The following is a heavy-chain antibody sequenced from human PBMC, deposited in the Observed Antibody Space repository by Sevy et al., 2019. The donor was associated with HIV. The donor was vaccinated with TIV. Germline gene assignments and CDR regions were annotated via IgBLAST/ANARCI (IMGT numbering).Heavy chain of an antibody. V-gene: IGHV3-30-3*01. J-gene: IGHJ4*02. CDR2: ISYDGSNK. CDR1: GFTFSSYA. D-gene: IGHD1-26*01. Sequence: GGSLRLSCAAYGFTFSSYAMHWVRQAPGKGLEWVAVISYDGSNKYYADSVKGCFTNSRENAKNKLYLQMNSLRAEDTAGYYCARDVGATQGVFDYWGQGTLVTVSS. CDR3: ARDVGATQGVFDY.